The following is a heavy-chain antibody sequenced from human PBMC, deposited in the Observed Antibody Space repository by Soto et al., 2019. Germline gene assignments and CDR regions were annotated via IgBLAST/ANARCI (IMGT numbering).Heavy chain of an antibody. V-gene: IGHV1-69*02. CDR2: VNPIVSMS. CDR3: ASSYGSGYRAFDY. Sequence: QVQLVQSGAEVKRPGSSVKVSCKASGDTFNFYSINWVRQAPGLGLEWMGRVNPIVSMSNYAQKFQGRVTMTADKSTSTAYMELSSRISDDTAIYYCASSYGSGYRAFDYWGQGALVTVSS. D-gene: IGHD3-10*01. J-gene: IGHJ4*02. CDR1: GDTFNFYS.